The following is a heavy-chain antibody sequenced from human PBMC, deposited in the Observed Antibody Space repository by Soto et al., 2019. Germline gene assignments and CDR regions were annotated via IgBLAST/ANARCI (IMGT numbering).Heavy chain of an antibody. Sequence: GGSLRLSCAASGFTFSSYGMHWVRQAPGKGLEWVAVIWYDGSNKYYADSVQGRFTISRDNSKNTLYLQMNSLRAEDTAVYYCARETLTDTRDFDYWGQGTLVTVSS. CDR1: GFTFSSYG. J-gene: IGHJ4*02. D-gene: IGHD5-18*01. V-gene: IGHV3-33*01. CDR3: ARETLTDTRDFDY. CDR2: IWYDGSNK.